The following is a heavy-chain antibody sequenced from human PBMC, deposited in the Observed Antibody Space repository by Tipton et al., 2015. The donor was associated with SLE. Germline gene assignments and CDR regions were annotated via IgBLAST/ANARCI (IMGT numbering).Heavy chain of an antibody. CDR3: ARSTDRSSFDTLAY. J-gene: IGHJ4*02. CDR1: GYSISRGYY. V-gene: IGHV4-38-2*01. CDR2: MYHSGGT. Sequence: SLTCAVSGYSISRGYYWGWIRQSPGKGLEWIGSMYHSGGTYFNPSLKSRVTISVDTSKNQFSLKLSSVTAADTAVYYCARSTDRSSFDTLAYWGQGTLVTVSS. D-gene: IGHD6-6*01.